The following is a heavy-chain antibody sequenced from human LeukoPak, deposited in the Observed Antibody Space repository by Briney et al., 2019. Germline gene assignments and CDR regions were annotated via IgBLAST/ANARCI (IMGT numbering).Heavy chain of an antibody. CDR3: ARDIVWLQLEY. V-gene: IGHV3-7*01. Sequence: GSLRLSCAASGFAFSTYWMICVRQAPGKGLGWVASICKDGSEKSYVDSVKRRFPISRDHARNSLYIQMSSLRVEDTAVYYCARDIVWLQLEYWRQGSLVTVSS. CDR2: ICKDGSEK. CDR1: GFAFSTYW. D-gene: IGHD5-24*01. J-gene: IGHJ4*02.